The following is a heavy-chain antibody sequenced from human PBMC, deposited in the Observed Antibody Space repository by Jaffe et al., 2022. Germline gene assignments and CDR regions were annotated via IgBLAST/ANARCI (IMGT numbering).Heavy chain of an antibody. CDR3: ARVNQGRYCSSTSCYYYYYYYMDV. V-gene: IGHV3-48*01. J-gene: IGHJ6*03. CDR1: GFTFSSYS. D-gene: IGHD2-2*01. Sequence: EVQLVESGGGLVQPGGSLRLSCAASGFTFSSYSMNWVRQAPGKGLEWVSYISSSSSTIYYADSVKGRFTISRDNAKNSLYLQMNSLRAEDTAVYYCARVNQGRYCSSTSCYYYYYYYMDVWGKGTTVTVSS. CDR2: ISSSSSTI.